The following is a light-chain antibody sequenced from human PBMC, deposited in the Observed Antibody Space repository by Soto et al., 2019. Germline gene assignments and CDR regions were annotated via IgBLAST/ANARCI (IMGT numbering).Light chain of an antibody. J-gene: IGKJ1*01. CDR1: QSVSRNY. CDR2: GAS. CDR3: QQYGSLSWT. V-gene: IGKV3-20*01. Sequence: EIVLTQSPGTLSLSPGERATLSCRASQSVSRNYLVWYQQKPGQAPRLLIYGASGRATGIPDRFSGSGSGTDFTLTISRLEPEDFAVYYCQQYGSLSWTFGQGTKVDIK.